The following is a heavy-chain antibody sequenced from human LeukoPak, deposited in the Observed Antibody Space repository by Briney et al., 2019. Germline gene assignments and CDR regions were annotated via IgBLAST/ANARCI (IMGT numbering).Heavy chain of an antibody. D-gene: IGHD3-22*01. V-gene: IGHV3-7*01. Sequence: GGSLRLSCAASGFTFSSYWMSWVRQAPGKGLEWVANIKQDGSEKYYVDSVKGRFTISRDNAKNSLYLQMNSLRAEDTAVYYCAREGYDSSGSDAFDIWGQGTMFTVSS. CDR3: AREGYDSSGSDAFDI. J-gene: IGHJ3*02. CDR2: IKQDGSEK. CDR1: GFTFSSYW.